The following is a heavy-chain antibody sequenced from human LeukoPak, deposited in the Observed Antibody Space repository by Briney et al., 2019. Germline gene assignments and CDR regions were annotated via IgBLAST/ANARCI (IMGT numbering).Heavy chain of an antibody. J-gene: IGHJ4*02. CDR3: ATATIFGVVLYY. D-gene: IGHD3-3*01. CDR1: GFTFSRYN. V-gene: IGHV3-21*01. Sequence: GGSLTLSCAASGFTFSRYNMNWVRQAPGQGLEWVACISKSRNYIYYADSVKGRFTISRDDAKSSLYLQMDSLRTEDTAVYYCATATIFGVVLYYRGQGTLVTVSS. CDR2: ISKSRNYI.